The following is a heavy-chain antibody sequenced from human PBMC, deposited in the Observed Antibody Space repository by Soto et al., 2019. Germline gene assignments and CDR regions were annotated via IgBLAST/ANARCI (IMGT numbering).Heavy chain of an antibody. CDR1: GDSVSSNDAT. V-gene: IGHV6-1*01. D-gene: IGHD6-19*01. CDR2: TYYRSGWYN. CDR3: ARGEDSGWPPFDY. Sequence: SQTLSLTCAISGDSVSSNDATWNWIRQSPSRGLEWLGKTYYRSGWYNAYAHSMNGRITINPDTSKNQFSLQLNSVTPEDTAVYYCARGEDSGWPPFDYWGQGTLVTVSS. J-gene: IGHJ4*02.